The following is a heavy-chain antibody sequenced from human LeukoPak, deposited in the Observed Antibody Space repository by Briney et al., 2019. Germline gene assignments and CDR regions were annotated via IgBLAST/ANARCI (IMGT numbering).Heavy chain of an antibody. CDR2: VWYDGRNR. D-gene: IGHD3-16*01. CDR1: GFTFSRYG. V-gene: IGHV3-33*01. CDR3: ARLWGGNGYSGGSLNL. Sequence: GGSLRLSCAASGFTFSRYGMHWVRQAPGKGLEWVAVVWYDGRNRDYADSVKGRFTISKDNSNNMVFLQMDRLRAEDTAVYYCARLWGGNGYSGGSLNLWGQGTLVTVSS. J-gene: IGHJ5*02.